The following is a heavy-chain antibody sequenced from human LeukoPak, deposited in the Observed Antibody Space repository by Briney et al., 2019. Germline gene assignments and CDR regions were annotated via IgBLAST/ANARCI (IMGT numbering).Heavy chain of an antibody. Sequence: GGSLRLSCEASGFTFRVYWMSWVRQAPGKGLEWVGRIKSKSDGETIDYAAPVKGRFTISRDDSKNTMYLQMNSLKTEDTAVYYCATGLARGFNAFDLWGQGTMVTVSS. CDR1: GFTFRVYW. CDR3: ATGLARGFNAFDL. J-gene: IGHJ3*01. V-gene: IGHV3-15*01. CDR2: IKSKSDGETI. D-gene: IGHD3-10*01.